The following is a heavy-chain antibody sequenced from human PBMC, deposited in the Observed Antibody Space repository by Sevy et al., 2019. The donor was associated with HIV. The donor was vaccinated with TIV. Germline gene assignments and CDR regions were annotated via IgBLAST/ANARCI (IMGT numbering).Heavy chain of an antibody. CDR1: GGSISSSSYY. CDR2: IYYSGST. V-gene: IGHV4-39*01. CDR3: ASRSPQTRNSGSYSGAFDY. D-gene: IGHD1-26*01. J-gene: IGHJ4*02. Sequence: SETLSLTCTVSGGSISSSSYYWGWLRQPPGQGLEWIGSIYYSGSTYYNPSLKSRVTISVDTSKNQFSLKLSSVTAADTAEYYCASRSPQTRNSGSYSGAFDYWGQGTLVTVSS.